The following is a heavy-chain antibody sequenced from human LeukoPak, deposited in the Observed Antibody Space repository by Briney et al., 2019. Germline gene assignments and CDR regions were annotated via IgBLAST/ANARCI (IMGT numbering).Heavy chain of an antibody. CDR3: ARDDADRELLWFGEYPPRSAALGAFDI. D-gene: IGHD3-10*01. CDR2: ISSSSSYI. V-gene: IGHV3-21*01. J-gene: IGHJ3*02. Sequence: PGGSLRLSCAASGFTFSSYSMNWVRQAPGQGLEWVSSISSSSSYIYYADSVKGRFTISRDNAKNSLYLQMNSLRAEDTAVYYCARDDADRELLWFGEYPPRSAALGAFDIWGQGTMVTVSS. CDR1: GFTFSSYS.